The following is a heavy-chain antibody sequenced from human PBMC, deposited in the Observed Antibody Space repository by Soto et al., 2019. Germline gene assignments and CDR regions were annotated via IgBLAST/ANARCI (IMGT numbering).Heavy chain of an antibody. Sequence: SETLSLTCAVYGGSFSGYYWSWIRQPPGKGLEWIGEINHSGSTNYNPSLKSRVTISVDTSKNQFSLKLSSVTAADTAVYYCARGEDSSGYSDAFDIWGQGTMVTVPS. D-gene: IGHD3-22*01. J-gene: IGHJ3*02. CDR1: GGSFSGYY. V-gene: IGHV4-34*01. CDR3: ARGEDSSGYSDAFDI. CDR2: INHSGST.